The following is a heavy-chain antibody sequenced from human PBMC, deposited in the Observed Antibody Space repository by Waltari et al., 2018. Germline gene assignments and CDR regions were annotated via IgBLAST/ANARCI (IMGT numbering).Heavy chain of an antibody. V-gene: IGHV4-4*07. CDR2: IDPSGTT. CDR3: AREFDSSGYYYRAA. Sequence: QVQLQESGPRLVKPSETLSLTCTVSGDSISAYYWSWIRQPAGKGLAWIGRIDPSGTTNYNPSLKSRVTMSGDTSKNQFSLRLRSVTVADTAVYYCAREFDSSGYYYRAAWGQGALVTVSS. CDR1: GDSISAYY. J-gene: IGHJ5*02. D-gene: IGHD3-22*01.